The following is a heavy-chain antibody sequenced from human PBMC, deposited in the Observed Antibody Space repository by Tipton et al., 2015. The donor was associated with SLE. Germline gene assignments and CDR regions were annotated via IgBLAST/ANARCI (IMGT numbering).Heavy chain of an antibody. CDR2: IYTSGST. CDR3: ARDVWQWLDY. J-gene: IGHJ4*02. D-gene: IGHD6-19*01. CDR1: GGSISSGSCY. V-gene: IGHV4-61*02. Sequence: TLSLTCTVSGGSISSGSCYWSWIRQPAGKGLEWIGRIYTSGSTNYNPSLKSRVTISVDTSKNQFSLKLSSVTAADTAVYYCARDVWQWLDYWGQGTLVTVSS.